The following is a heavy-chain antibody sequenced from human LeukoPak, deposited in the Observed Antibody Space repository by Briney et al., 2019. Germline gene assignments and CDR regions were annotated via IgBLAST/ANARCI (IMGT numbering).Heavy chain of an antibody. Sequence: ASVKVSCKASGYTFTSYAMHWVRQAPGQRLEWMGWINAGNGNTKYSQKFQGRVTITRDTSASTAYMELSSLRAEDTAVYYCVKDPGYSSSWYFDYWGQGTLVTVSS. J-gene: IGHJ4*02. D-gene: IGHD6-13*01. CDR1: GYTFTSYA. CDR3: VKDPGYSSSWYFDY. V-gene: IGHV1-3*01. CDR2: INAGNGNT.